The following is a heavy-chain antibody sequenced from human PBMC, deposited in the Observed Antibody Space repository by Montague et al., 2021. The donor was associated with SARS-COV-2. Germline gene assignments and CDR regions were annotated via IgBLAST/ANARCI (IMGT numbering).Heavy chain of an antibody. D-gene: IGHD4-17*01. CDR3: ASSTGTNSPFGFSNNFRSKYNGMDV. J-gene: IGHJ6*02. CDR1: GGSFSGYY. V-gene: IGHV4-34*01. Sequence: SETLSLTCAVYGGSFSGYYLNWIRQPPGKGLEWIGEINHSGSTNYNPSLKSRVTIAVDTSKNQVSLKLTSVTAADTAVFYCASSTGTNSPFGFSNNFRSKYNGMDVWGQGTTVTVSS. CDR2: INHSGST.